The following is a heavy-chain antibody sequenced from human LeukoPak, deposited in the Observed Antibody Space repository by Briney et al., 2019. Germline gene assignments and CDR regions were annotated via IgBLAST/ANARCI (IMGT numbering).Heavy chain of an antibody. Sequence: SETLSLTCTVSGGSISSGSYYWSWIRQPAGKGLEWIGRTYTSGSTNYNPSLKSRVTISVDTSKNQFSLKLSSVTAADTAVYYCARERWLQPYDYWGQGTLVTVSS. CDR2: TYTSGST. CDR3: ARERWLQPYDY. CDR1: GGSISSGSYY. J-gene: IGHJ4*02. D-gene: IGHD5-24*01. V-gene: IGHV4-61*02.